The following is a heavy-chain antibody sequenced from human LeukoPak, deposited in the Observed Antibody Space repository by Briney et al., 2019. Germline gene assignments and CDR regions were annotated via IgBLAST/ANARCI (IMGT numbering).Heavy chain of an antibody. J-gene: IGHJ6*03. V-gene: IGHV1-18*01. CDR3: AREPFYGDYGYYYMDV. Sequence: ASVKVSCKASGGTFSSYATSWVRQAPGQGLEWMGWISAYNGNTNYAQKLQSRVTMTTDTSTSTAYMELRSLRSDDTAVYYCAREPFYGDYGYYYMDVWGKGTTVTVSS. CDR2: ISAYNGNT. D-gene: IGHD4-17*01. CDR1: GGTFSSYA.